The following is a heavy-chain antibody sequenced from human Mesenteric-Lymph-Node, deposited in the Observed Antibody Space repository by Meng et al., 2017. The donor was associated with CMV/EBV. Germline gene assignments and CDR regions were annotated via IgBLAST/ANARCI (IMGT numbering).Heavy chain of an antibody. J-gene: IGHJ6*02. CDR2: IRYDGSNK. D-gene: IGHD2-2*01. Sequence: GESLKISCAASGFTFSNAWMSWVRQAPGKGLEWVAFIRYDGSNKYYADSVKGRFTISRDNSKNTLYLQMNSLRAEDTAVYYCAKDLGYCSSTSCYGPDGMDVWGQGTTVTVSS. CDR3: AKDLGYCSSTSCYGPDGMDV. CDR1: GFTFSNAW. V-gene: IGHV3-30*02.